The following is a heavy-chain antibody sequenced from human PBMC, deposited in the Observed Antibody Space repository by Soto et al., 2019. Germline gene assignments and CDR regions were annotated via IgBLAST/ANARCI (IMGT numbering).Heavy chain of an antibody. J-gene: IGHJ6*03. Sequence: PPATLSLTCTASGGCIGNYYRRWFRQSPGKGLEFISNIYHSGSTNYNPSLKSRVTISEDTSMNQFSLRLSSVTAADTAVYYCARLSVSRPGAYYYMDVWGTGTTVTVSS. V-gene: IGHV4-59*08. CDR2: IYHSGST. CDR1: GGCIGNYY. D-gene: IGHD3-10*01. CDR3: ARLSVSRPGAYYYMDV.